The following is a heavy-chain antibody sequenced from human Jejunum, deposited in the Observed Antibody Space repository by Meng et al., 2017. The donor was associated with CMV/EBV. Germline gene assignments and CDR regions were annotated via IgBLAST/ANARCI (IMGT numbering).Heavy chain of an antibody. Sequence: YSMNWVRQAPGKGLQWVSSIYSSSRDIYYADSVKGRFTISRDNAKNSLYLQMNSLRAEDTAVYYCARDGPYYDFLTGLLRPGGYFDYWGQGTLVTVSS. D-gene: IGHD3-9*01. CDR2: IYSSSRDI. CDR1: YS. V-gene: IGHV3-21*01. J-gene: IGHJ4*02. CDR3: ARDGPYYDFLTGLLRPGGYFDY.